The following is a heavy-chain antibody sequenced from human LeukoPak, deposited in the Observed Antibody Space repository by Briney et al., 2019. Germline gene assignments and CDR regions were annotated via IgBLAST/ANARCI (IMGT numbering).Heavy chain of an antibody. V-gene: IGHV3-21*01. Sequence: GGSLRLSCAASGFTFSRYSMNWVRQAPGKGLEWVSSISSSNTYIYYADSVKGRFTISRDNAKNSLYLQMNSLRAEDTAIYYCAREGGHCSNGICSYFDYWGQGSLVTVSS. CDR1: GFTFSRYS. CDR2: ISSSNTYI. D-gene: IGHD2-8*01. J-gene: IGHJ4*02. CDR3: AREGGHCSNGICSYFDY.